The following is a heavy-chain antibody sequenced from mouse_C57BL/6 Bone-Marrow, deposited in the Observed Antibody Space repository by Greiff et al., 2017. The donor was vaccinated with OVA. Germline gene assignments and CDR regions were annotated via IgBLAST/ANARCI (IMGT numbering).Heavy chain of an antibody. Sequence: EVMLVESEGGLVQPGSSMKLSCTASGFTFSDYYMAWVRQVPEKGLEWVANINYDGSSTYYLDSLKSRFIISRDNAKNILYLQMSSLKSEDTATYYCARGDDYAWFAYWGQGTLVTVSA. CDR1: GFTFSDYY. J-gene: IGHJ3*01. CDR3: ARGDDYAWFAY. CDR2: INYDGSST. V-gene: IGHV5-16*01. D-gene: IGHD2-4*01.